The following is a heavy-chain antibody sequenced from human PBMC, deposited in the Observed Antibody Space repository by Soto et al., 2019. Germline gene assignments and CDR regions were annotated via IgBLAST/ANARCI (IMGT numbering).Heavy chain of an antibody. CDR1: GFTFSNAW. CDR2: IKSKTDGGTT. J-gene: IGHJ1*01. V-gene: IGHV3-15*07. Sequence: PGGSLRLSCAASGFTFSNAWMNWVRQAPGKGLEWVGRIKSKTDGGTTDYAAPVKGRFTISRDDSKNTLYLQMNSLKTEDTAVYYCTTDAFYDSSGYYPALAPLALEYFQHWGQGTLVTVSS. CDR3: TTDAFYDSSGYYPALAPLALEYFQH. D-gene: IGHD3-22*01.